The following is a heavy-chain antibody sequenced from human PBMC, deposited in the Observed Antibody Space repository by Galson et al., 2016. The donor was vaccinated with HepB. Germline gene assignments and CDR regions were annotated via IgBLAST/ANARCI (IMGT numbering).Heavy chain of an antibody. CDR3: TTPTTGE. CDR1: GCTFTNAW. CDR2: IKSKTVGGSI. D-gene: IGHD3-16*01. V-gene: IGHV3-15*01. J-gene: IGHJ4*02. Sequence: SLRLSCAASGCTFTNAWMSWVRQAPGKGLEWVGRIKSKTVGGSIEYAAVVKGRFTISRDESKNTLYLHMTSLRTDDTAMYYCTTPTTGEWGQGYLVTVS.